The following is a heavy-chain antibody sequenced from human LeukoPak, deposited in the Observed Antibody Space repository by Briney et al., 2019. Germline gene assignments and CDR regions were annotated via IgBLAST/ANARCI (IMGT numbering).Heavy chain of an antibody. Sequence: GGSLRLSCAASGXTFSSYGMHCVRQAPGKGLEWVAVISYDGSNKYYADSVKGRFTISRDNSKNTLYLQMNSLRAEDTAVYYCAKDLAGSGSYSFDYWGQGTLVTVSS. D-gene: IGHD1-26*01. CDR1: GXTFSSYG. J-gene: IGHJ4*02. V-gene: IGHV3-30*18. CDR3: AKDLAGSGSYSFDY. CDR2: ISYDGSNK.